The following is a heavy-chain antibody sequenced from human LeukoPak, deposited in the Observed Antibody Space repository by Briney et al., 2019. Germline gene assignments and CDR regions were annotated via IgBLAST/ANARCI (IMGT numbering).Heavy chain of an antibody. Sequence: GGSLRLSCAASGFTFSSYSMSWVRQAPGKGLEWVSSISSSSSYIYYADSVKGRFTISRDNAKNSLYLQMNSLRAEDTAVYYCARLGALAYSYGYRDYWGQGTLVTVSS. CDR1: GFTFSSYS. D-gene: IGHD5-18*01. V-gene: IGHV3-21*01. CDR2: ISSSSSYI. J-gene: IGHJ4*02. CDR3: ARLGALAYSYGYRDY.